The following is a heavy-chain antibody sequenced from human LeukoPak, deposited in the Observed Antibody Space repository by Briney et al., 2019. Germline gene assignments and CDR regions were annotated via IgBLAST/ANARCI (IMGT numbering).Heavy chain of an antibody. D-gene: IGHD1-26*01. Sequence: ASVKVSCKASGYTFTSYGISWVRQAPGQGLEWMGWISAYNGNTNYAQKLQGRVTMTTDTSTSTVYMELRSLRSDDTAVYYCARLLRHYSGSYPVYWGQGTLVTVSS. V-gene: IGHV1-18*01. J-gene: IGHJ4*02. CDR1: GYTFTSYG. CDR3: ARLLRHYSGSYPVY. CDR2: ISAYNGNT.